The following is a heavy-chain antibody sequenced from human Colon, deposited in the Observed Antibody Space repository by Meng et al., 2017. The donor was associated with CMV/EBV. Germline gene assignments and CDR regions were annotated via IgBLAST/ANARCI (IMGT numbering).Heavy chain of an antibody. CDR3: ARNYYASGTYWGDYYYYGMDV. V-gene: IGHV3-48*03. CDR2: ISSSGMTV. D-gene: IGHD3-10*01. CDR1: GFSFNYYE. Sequence: GGSLRLSCAASGFSFNYYEMNWVRQAPGKGLEWISYISSSGMTVQYAESVKGRFTISRDNAKNSLYLQMNGLRAEDTAVYYCARNYYASGTYWGDYYYYGMDVWGQGTTVTVSS. J-gene: IGHJ6*02.